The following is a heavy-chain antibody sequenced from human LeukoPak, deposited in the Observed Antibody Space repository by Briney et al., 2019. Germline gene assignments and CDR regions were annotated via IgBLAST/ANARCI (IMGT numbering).Heavy chain of an antibody. V-gene: IGHV4-38-2*02. Sequence: PSETLSLTCTVSGYSISSGYYWGWIRQPPGKGLEWIGSIHYSGSTYYNPSLKSRVTISVDTSKNQFSLKLSSVTAADTAVYYCARHLGYSSGYYSFDYWGQGTLVTVSS. D-gene: IGHD3-22*01. J-gene: IGHJ4*02. CDR3: ARHLGYSSGYYSFDY. CDR2: IHYSGST. CDR1: GYSISSGYY.